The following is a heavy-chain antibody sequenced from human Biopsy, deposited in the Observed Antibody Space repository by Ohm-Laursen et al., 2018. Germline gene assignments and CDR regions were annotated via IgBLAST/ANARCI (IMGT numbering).Heavy chain of an antibody. CDR2: VYHSGTT. CDR1: GGSISSGSNY. CDR3: ARHDGNGPFALDS. J-gene: IGHJ5*01. Sequence: GTLSLTCTVSGGSISSGSNYWAWIRQPPGKGLEWIGSVYHSGTTYYSPSLKSRVTISVDTSKNQLSLKVTFVTAADTAAYYCARHDGNGPFALDSWGQGTLVTVSS. D-gene: IGHD5-24*01. V-gene: IGHV4-39*01.